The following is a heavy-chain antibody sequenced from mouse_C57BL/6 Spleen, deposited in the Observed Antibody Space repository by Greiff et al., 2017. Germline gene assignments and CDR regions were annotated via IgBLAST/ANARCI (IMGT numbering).Heavy chain of an antibody. CDR3: ARYSNLYWYFDV. CDR1: GYAFTNYL. V-gene: IGHV1-54*01. CDR2: INPGSGGT. D-gene: IGHD2-5*01. J-gene: IGHJ1*03. Sequence: QVQLQQSGAELVRPGTSVKVSCKASGYAFTNYLIEWVKQRPGQGLEWIGVINPGSGGTKYNEKFKGKATLTADKSSSTAYMQLSSLTSEDSAVYFCARYSNLYWYFDVWGTGTTVTVSS.